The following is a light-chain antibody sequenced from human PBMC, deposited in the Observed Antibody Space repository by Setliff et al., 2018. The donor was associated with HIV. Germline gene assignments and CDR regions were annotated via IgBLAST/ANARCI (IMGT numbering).Light chain of an antibody. CDR3: AACDDSLSGHV. J-gene: IGLJ1*01. CDR1: WSNIGSNS. Sequence: QSALAQPPSASGTPGQRVTISCSGSWSNIGSNSVYWYQHLTGTAPKILIYRNNQRPSGVPGRFSGSRSGTSASLAISGLRSEDEAEYYCAACDDSLSGHVFGTGTKVTVL. V-gene: IGLV1-47*01. CDR2: RNN.